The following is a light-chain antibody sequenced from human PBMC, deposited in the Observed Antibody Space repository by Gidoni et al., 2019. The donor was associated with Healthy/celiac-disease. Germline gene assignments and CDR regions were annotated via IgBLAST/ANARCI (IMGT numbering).Light chain of an antibody. V-gene: IGKV1-39*01. CDR2: AAS. Sequence: DIQMTQSPSSLSASVGDRVTITCRASQSISSYLNWYQQKPGKAPKLLIYAASSLQSGVPSRFSGSGSGTDFTLTISSLQPEDFATYYCQQGYSTLLTFGVGTKVEIK. CDR1: QSISSY. J-gene: IGKJ4*01. CDR3: QQGYSTLLT.